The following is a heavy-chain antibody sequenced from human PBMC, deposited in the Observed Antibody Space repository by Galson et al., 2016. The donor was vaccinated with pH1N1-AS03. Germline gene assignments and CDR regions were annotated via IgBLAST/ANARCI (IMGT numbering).Heavy chain of an antibody. D-gene: IGHD5/OR15-5a*01. CDR2: MTSDMRTI. J-gene: IGHJ4*02. V-gene: IGHV3-48*02. CDR3: ARSVQYSFDY. CDR1: GFNFNVYS. Sequence: SLRLSCAASGFNFNVYSMNWVRQAPGKGLEWISYMTSDMRTIKYADSVKGRFTISRDNARNSLFLQMNSLRDEDKAIYYCARSVQYSFDYWGQGILVTVSS.